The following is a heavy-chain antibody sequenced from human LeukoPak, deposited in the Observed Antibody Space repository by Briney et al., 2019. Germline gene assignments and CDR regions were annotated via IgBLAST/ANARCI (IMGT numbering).Heavy chain of an antibody. Sequence: PGGSLRLSCAASGFTFSSYPLHWVRQAPGRGLEWVTLISYDGSKIYYADSVKGRFTISRDNSKNTLYLQMNSLGAEDTAVYYCARNRGYYYYYMDVWAKGTTVTVSS. CDR1: GFTFSSYP. V-gene: IGHV3-30-3*01. J-gene: IGHJ6*03. CDR2: ISYDGSKI. CDR3: ARNRGYYYYYMDV.